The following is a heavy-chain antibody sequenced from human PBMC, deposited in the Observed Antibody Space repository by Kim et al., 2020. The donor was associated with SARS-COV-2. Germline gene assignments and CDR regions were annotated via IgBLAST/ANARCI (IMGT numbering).Heavy chain of an antibody. CDR2: ISSSSSTI. CDR1: GFTFSSYS. CDR3: ARELDSSGYYYLDYFDY. D-gene: IGHD3-22*01. V-gene: IGHV3-48*02. J-gene: IGHJ4*02. Sequence: GGSLRLSCAASGFTFSSYSMNWVRQAPGKGLEWVSYISSSSSTIYYADSVKGRFTISRDNAKNSLYLQMNSLRDEDTAVYYCARELDSSGYYYLDYFDYWGQGTLVTVSS.